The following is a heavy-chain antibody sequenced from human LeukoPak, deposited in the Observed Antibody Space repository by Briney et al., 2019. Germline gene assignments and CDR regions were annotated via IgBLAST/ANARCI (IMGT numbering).Heavy chain of an antibody. CDR2: ISGSGGST. J-gene: IGHJ4*02. Sequence: GGSLRLSCAASGFTFSSYAMSWVRQAPGKGLEWVSAISGSGGSTYYADSVNGWFTISRDNSKNTLYLRMNSLRAEDTAVYYCAKDLGGCISTSCYFDYWGQGTLVTVSS. CDR1: GFTFSSYA. V-gene: IGHV3-23*01. CDR3: AKDLGGCISTSCYFDY. D-gene: IGHD2-2*01.